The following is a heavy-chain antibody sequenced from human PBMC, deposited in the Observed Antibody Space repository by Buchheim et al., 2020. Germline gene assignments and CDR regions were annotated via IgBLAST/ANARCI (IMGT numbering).Heavy chain of an antibody. J-gene: IGHJ4*02. CDR3: PHTHEGLVRSFDY. CDR2: IYWDDEK. Sequence: QITLKESGPTLVKPTQTLTLTCTFSGFSLSTGGVGVSWIRQPPGKALEWLAVIYWDDEKRYSPSLKTRLTITKATSKNQVVLRMTNMDPTDTATYYCPHTHEGLVRSFDYWGKGTL. CDR1: GFSLSTGGVG. V-gene: IGHV2-5*02. D-gene: IGHD6-19*01.